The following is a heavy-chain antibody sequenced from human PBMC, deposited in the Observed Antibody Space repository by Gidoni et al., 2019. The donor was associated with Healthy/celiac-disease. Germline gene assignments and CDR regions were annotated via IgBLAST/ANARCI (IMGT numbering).Heavy chain of an antibody. CDR3: TTLRSSGWYKVDY. CDR1: GFTFSNAR. CDR2: IKSKTDGGTT. Sequence: EVQLVESGGGLVKPGGSLRLSCAASGFTFSNARMSWVRQAPGKGLEWVGRIKSKTDGGTTDYAAPVKGRFTISRDDSKNTLYLQMNSLKTEDTAVYYCTTLRSSGWYKVDYWGQGTLVTVSS. V-gene: IGHV3-15*01. D-gene: IGHD6-19*01. J-gene: IGHJ4*02.